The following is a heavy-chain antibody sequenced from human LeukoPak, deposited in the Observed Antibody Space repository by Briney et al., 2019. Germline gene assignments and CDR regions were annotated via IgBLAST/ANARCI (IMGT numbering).Heavy chain of an antibody. D-gene: IGHD3-10*01. J-gene: IGHJ4*02. CDR3: ARDLGAAGGQDYFDY. CDR2: ISGSGGST. V-gene: IGHV3-23*01. CDR1: GFTFSSYG. Sequence: GGSLRLSCAASGFTFSSYGMSWVRQAPGKGLEWVSAISGSGGSTYYADSVKGRFTISRDNSKNTLYLQMNSLRAEDTAVYYCARDLGAAGGQDYFDYWGQGTLVTVSS.